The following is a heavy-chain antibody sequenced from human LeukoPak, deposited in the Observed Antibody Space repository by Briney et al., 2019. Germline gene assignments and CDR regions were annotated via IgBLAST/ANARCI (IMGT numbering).Heavy chain of an antibody. CDR3: ARERREGRIWGFDY. CDR1: GGSISRGSYY. D-gene: IGHD3-16*01. CDR2: IYNSGST. V-gene: IGHV4-61*02. J-gene: IGHJ4*02. Sequence: PSETLSLTCVVSGGSISRGSYYWNWIRQPAGKGLEWMGRIYNSGSTNYNPSLKSRVTISADMSRNQLSLQLTSVTAADTAVYYCARERREGRIWGFDYWGQGTLVTVSS.